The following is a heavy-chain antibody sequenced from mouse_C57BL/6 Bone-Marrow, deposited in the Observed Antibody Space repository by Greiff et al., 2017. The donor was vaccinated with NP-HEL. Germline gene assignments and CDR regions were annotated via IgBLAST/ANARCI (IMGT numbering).Heavy chain of an antibody. CDR3: ARSEPIYDGYCVAY. D-gene: IGHD2-3*01. V-gene: IGHV1-9*01. J-gene: IGHJ3*01. CDR1: GYTFTGYW. CDR2: ILPGSGST. Sequence: QVQLQQSGAELMKPGASVKLSCKATGYTFTGYWIEWVKQRPGHGLEWIGEILPGSGSTNYNEKFKGKATFTADTSSNTAYMQLSSLTTEDSASYYCARSEPIYDGYCVAYWGQGTLVTVSA.